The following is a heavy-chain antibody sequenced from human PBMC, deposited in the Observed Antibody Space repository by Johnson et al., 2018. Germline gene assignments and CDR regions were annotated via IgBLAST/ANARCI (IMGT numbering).Heavy chain of an antibody. CDR2: IYYGRST. CDR1: GGSISSSSYY. V-gene: IGHV4-39*01. J-gene: IGHJ6*02. CDR3: ARDAFPLGNYYGMDG. Sequence: QVQLQESGPGLVKPSETLSLTCSVSGGSISSSSYYWGWIRQPPGKGLEWIGSIYYGRSTYYNPSLKSRVTISGHTSKNRFSLQLSSVTAADTAVYYCARDAFPLGNYYGMDGRGQGTTVTVS. D-gene: IGHD2-15*01.